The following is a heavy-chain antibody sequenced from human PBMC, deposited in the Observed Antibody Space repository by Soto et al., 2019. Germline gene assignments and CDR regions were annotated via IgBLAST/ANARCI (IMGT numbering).Heavy chain of an antibody. J-gene: IGHJ6*02. CDR1: GGSISSYY. Sequence: SETLSLTCTVSGGSISSYYWSWIRQPPGKGLEWIGYIYYSGSTNYNPSLKSRVTISVDTSKNQFSLKLSSVTAADTAVYYCARAYSNFDYYYGMDAWGQGTTVTVSS. CDR2: IYYSGST. V-gene: IGHV4-59*08. D-gene: IGHD4-4*01. CDR3: ARAYSNFDYYYGMDA.